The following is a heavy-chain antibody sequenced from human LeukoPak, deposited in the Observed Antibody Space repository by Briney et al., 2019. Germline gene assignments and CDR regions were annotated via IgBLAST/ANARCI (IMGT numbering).Heavy chain of an antibody. CDR1: GFTFSSYG. CDR2: ISYDGSNK. D-gene: IGHD3-10*01. J-gene: IGHJ3*02. Sequence: GGSLRLSCAASGFTFSSYGMHWVRQAPGKGLEWVAVISYDGSNKYYADSVKGRFTISRDNSKNTLYLQMNSLRAEDMAVYYCAKGSVGTGDAFDIWGQGTMVTVSS. V-gene: IGHV3-30*18. CDR3: AKGSVGTGDAFDI.